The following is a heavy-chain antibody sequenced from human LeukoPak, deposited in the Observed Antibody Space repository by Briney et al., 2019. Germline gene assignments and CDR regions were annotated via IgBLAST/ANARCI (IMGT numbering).Heavy chain of an antibody. CDR1: GYIFTSHG. J-gene: IGHJ4*02. V-gene: IGHV1-18*01. Sequence: SVKVSCKFSGYIFTSHGVNWLRQAPGHRLEGRGWISAQNGNTNHIQQFLARVTLPRDTSARTAYIELRSLKSDDTAVYYCARESNGGYGFDYWGQGTPVTVPS. CDR3: ARESNGGYGFDY. CDR2: ISAQNGNT. D-gene: IGHD5-12*01.